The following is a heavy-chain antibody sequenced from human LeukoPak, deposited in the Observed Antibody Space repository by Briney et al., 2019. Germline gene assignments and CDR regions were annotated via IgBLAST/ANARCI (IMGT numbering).Heavy chain of an antibody. Sequence: SETLSLTCAVYGGSFSGCYWSWIRQPPGKGLEWIGEINHSGSTNYNPSLKSRVTISVDTSKNQFSLKLSSVTAADTAVYYCARGRMRYCSGGSCDTRIYFDYWGQGTLVTVSS. CDR1: GGSFSGCY. CDR2: INHSGST. V-gene: IGHV4-34*01. J-gene: IGHJ4*02. CDR3: ARGRMRYCSGGSCDTRIYFDY. D-gene: IGHD2-15*01.